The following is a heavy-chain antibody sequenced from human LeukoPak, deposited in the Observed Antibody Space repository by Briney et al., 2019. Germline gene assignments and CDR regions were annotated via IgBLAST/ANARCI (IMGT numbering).Heavy chain of an antibody. CDR2: IWYDGSNK. J-gene: IGHJ4*02. V-gene: IGHV3-33*06. CDR3: AKDHSWYGVSNAWDY. D-gene: IGHD3-10*01. CDR1: GFTFSSYG. Sequence: GRPLRLSCAASGFTFSSYGTHWVRQAPGKGLEWVAVIWYDGSNKYYADSVKGRFTISRDNSKNKLYLQMNSLSAEDTAVYYCAKDHSWYGVSNAWDYWGQGTLVTVSS.